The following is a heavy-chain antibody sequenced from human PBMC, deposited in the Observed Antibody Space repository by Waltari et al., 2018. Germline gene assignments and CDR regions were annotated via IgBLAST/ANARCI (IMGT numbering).Heavy chain of an antibody. CDR2: VRHRGNT. Sequence: QVHLQQWGAGLLKPSETLSLTCGVYGGPLSGHYWSWIRQSPERGREWIGEVRHRGNTTYNPSLSGRATISVDTSRSQVSLKLHSVTAADTAVYYCAKTLLLSLYALDVWGQGTTVIVSS. V-gene: IGHV4-34*02. CDR3: AKTLLLSLYALDV. D-gene: IGHD1-26*01. J-gene: IGHJ6*01. CDR1: GGPLSGHY.